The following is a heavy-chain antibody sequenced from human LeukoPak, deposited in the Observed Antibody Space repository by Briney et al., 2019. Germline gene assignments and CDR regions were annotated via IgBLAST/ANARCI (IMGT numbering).Heavy chain of an antibody. D-gene: IGHD1-26*01. Sequence: ASVNVSCKASGYTFTGYYTHWVRQAPGQGLEWMGWINPNSGGTNYAQKFQGRVTMTRDTSISKAYMELSRLRSDDTAVYYCARVEGGGALDYWGQGTLVTVSS. V-gene: IGHV1-2*02. CDR1: GYTFTGYY. J-gene: IGHJ4*02. CDR3: ARVEGGGALDY. CDR2: INPNSGGT.